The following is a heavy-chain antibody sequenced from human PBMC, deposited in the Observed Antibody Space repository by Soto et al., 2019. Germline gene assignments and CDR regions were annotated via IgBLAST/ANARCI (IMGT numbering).Heavy chain of an antibody. J-gene: IGHJ4*02. CDR2: VGVSGDST. Sequence: EVQLLDSGGGLVQPGGSLRLSCAASGFTFSNYAMSWVRQAPGKGLEWVSGVGVSGDSTYYADSVKGRFTISRDNFKDTLYLQMNSLRAEDTAVYYCAKSPLGYCSGGSCYPPHSFDSWGQGPLVTVSS. D-gene: IGHD2-15*01. V-gene: IGHV3-23*01. CDR1: GFTFSNYA. CDR3: AKSPLGYCSGGSCYPPHSFDS.